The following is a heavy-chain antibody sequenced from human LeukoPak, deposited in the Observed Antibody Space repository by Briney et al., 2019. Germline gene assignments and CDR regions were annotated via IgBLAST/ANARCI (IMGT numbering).Heavy chain of an antibody. CDR1: GFTFGDYA. D-gene: IGHD6-19*01. CDR3: TRAPLRYSSGWYVGQYFQH. V-gene: IGHV3-49*04. Sequence: PGRSLRLSCTASGFTFGDYAMSWVRQAPGKGLEWVGFIRSKAYGGTTEYAASVKGRFTISRDDSKSIAYLQMNSLKTEDTAVYYCTRAPLRYSSGWYVGQYFQHWGQGTLVTVSS. CDR2: IRSKAYGGTT. J-gene: IGHJ1*01.